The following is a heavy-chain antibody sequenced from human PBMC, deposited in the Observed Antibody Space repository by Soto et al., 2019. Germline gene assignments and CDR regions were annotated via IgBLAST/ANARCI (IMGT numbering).Heavy chain of an antibody. Sequence: ASVKVSCKASGYTFTSYGISWVRQAPGQGLEWMGWISAYNGNTNYAQKLQGRVTMTTDTSTSTAYMELRSLRSDDTAVYYCASVDIVVVPAAALDPWGQGTLVTVSS. CDR3: ASVDIVVVPAAALDP. CDR2: ISAYNGNT. CDR1: GYTFTSYG. J-gene: IGHJ5*02. V-gene: IGHV1-18*01. D-gene: IGHD2-2*01.